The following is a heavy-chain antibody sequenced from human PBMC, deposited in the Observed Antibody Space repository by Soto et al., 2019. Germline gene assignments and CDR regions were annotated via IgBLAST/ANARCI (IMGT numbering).Heavy chain of an antibody. CDR3: ARDLTATVNSFDAFDI. Sequence: ASVKVSCKASGYTFTSYDINWVRQATGQGLEWMGWMNPNSGNTGYAQKFQGRVTMTRNTSISTAYVELSSLRSEDTAVYYCARDLTATVNSFDAFDIWGQGTMVTVSS. J-gene: IGHJ3*02. CDR1: GYTFTSYD. V-gene: IGHV1-8*01. CDR2: MNPNSGNT. D-gene: IGHD4-17*01.